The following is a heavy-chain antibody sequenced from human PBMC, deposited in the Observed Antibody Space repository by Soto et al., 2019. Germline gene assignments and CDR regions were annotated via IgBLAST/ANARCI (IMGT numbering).Heavy chain of an antibody. CDR3: ARLGAFYQSLEP. V-gene: IGHV4-59*08. D-gene: IGHD3-3*02. CDR2: IYYGGTT. CDR1: GGSFRPNY. J-gene: IGHJ5*02. Sequence: SSETPSPPRTVSGGSFRPNYWSWLRQPPGKGLEWVGYIYYGGTTSYNPSLKGRVAISLETSKSQFSLRLSSVTAADTAVYYCARLGAFYQSLEPWGPGTLVTVSS.